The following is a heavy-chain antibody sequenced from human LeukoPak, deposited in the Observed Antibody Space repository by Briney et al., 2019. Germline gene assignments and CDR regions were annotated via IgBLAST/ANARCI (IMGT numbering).Heavy chain of an antibody. CDR1: GGSISSYY. V-gene: IGHV4-59*01. D-gene: IGHD1-1*01. CDR3: ARAQNWNVLYLDY. Sequence: PSETLSLTCTVSGGSISSYYWSWIRQPPGKGLEWIGYIYYSGSTNYNPSLKSRVTISVDTSKNQFSLKLSSVTAADTAVYYCARAQNWNVLYLDYWGQGTLVTVSS. J-gene: IGHJ4*02. CDR2: IYYSGST.